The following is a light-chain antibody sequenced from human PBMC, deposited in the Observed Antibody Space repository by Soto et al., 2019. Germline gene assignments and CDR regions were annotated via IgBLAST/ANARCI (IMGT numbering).Light chain of an antibody. CDR1: QSMSNW. J-gene: IGKJ1*01. CDR2: KTS. V-gene: IGKV1-5*03. Sequence: DIQLTQSPSTLSASVGDKVTITCRASQSMSNWLAWYQQKPGEAPKLLIYKTSNLERGIPSRFRGSGSGTGFTLTFTSLKPDDFATYYCQQYTLYSPWTFGQGTKVE. CDR3: QQYTLYSPWT.